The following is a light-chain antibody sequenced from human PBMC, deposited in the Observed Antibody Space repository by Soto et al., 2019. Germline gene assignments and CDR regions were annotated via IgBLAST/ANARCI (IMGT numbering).Light chain of an antibody. J-gene: IGKJ5*01. Sequence: DIQMTQSPSSLSASVGDRVTITCQASQDISNYLNWYQQKPGKAPKLLIYDASNLETGVPSRFSGSGSRTDFTFTISSLQPEDIATYYCQQYDNLITFGQGTRLEI. V-gene: IGKV1-33*01. CDR1: QDISNY. CDR3: QQYDNLIT. CDR2: DAS.